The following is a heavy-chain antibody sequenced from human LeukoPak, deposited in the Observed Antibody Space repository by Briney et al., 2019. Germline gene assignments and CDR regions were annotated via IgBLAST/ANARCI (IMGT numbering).Heavy chain of an antibody. J-gene: IGHJ4*02. CDR2: FDPEDGET. CDR3: ATVTRRVRGYFDWLLPFDY. Sequence: GASVKVSCKVSGYTLTELSMHWVRQAPGKGLEWMGGFDPEDGETIYAQKFQGRVTMTEDTSTDTAYMELSSLRSEDTAVYYCATVTRRVRGYFDWLLPFDYWGQGTLVTVSS. V-gene: IGHV1-24*01. D-gene: IGHD3-9*01. CDR1: GYTLTELS.